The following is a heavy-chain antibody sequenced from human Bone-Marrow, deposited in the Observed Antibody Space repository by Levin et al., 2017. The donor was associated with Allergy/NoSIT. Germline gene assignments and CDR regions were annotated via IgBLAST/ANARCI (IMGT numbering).Heavy chain of an antibody. CDR2: ISSSSSYI. V-gene: IGHV3-21*01. J-gene: IGHJ4*02. Sequence: GESLKISCAASGFTFSSYSMNWVRQAPGKGLEWVSSISSSSSYIYYADSVKGRFTISRDNAKNSLYLQMNSLRAEDTAVYYCARAPGGYCSGGSCYSNDDVAFDYWGQGTLVTVSS. CDR3: ARAPGGYCSGGSCYSNDDVAFDY. D-gene: IGHD2-15*01. CDR1: GFTFSSYS.